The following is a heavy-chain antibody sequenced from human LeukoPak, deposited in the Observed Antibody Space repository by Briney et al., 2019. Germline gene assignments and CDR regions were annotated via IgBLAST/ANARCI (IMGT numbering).Heavy chain of an antibody. J-gene: IGHJ4*02. V-gene: IGHV1-8*01. CDR3: ARASQGNLGSQLDY. CDR2: MNPNSGNT. D-gene: IGHD1-1*01. Sequence: ASVTVSCTASGYTFTSYDINWVRQATGQGLEWMGWMNPNSGNTGYAQKFQGRVTMTRNTSISTAYMELSSLRSEDTAVYYCARASQGNLGSQLDYWGQGTLVTVSS. CDR1: GYTFTSYD.